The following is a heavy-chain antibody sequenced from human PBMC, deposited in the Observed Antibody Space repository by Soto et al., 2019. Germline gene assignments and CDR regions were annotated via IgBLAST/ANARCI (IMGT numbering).Heavy chain of an antibody. CDR3: AKDFGPLGEGSDY. Sequence: GALRLSCAASGFTFSSYGMHWVRQAPGKGLEWVAVISYDGSNKYYADSVKGRFTISRDNSKNTLYLQMNSLRAEDTAVYYCAKDFGPLGEGSDYWGQGTLVTVSS. CDR1: GFTFSSYG. CDR2: ISYDGSNK. J-gene: IGHJ4*02. V-gene: IGHV3-30*18. D-gene: IGHD3-16*01.